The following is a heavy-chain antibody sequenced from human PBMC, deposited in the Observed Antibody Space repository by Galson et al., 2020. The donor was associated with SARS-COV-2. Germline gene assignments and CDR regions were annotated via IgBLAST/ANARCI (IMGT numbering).Heavy chain of an antibody. Sequence: GESLKFSSAASRFNFSSYGMHWVRQAPGKGLEWVAVISYDGSNKYYADSVKCRFTTPRDNTKTTLYLQMNSLRAEDTAVYYCAKDFGDRYDFWSGYYQYYYYGMDVWVQGTTVTVSS. CDR2: ISYDGSNK. CDR3: AKDFGDRYDFWSGYYQYYYYGMDV. CDR1: RFNFSSYG. V-gene: IGHV3-30*18. D-gene: IGHD3-3*01. J-gene: IGHJ6*02.